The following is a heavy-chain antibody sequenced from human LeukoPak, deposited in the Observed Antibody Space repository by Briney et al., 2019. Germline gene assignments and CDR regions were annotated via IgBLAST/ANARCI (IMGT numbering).Heavy chain of an antibody. CDR1: GFTFSSYG. V-gene: IGHV3-30*18. CDR2: ISYDGSNK. D-gene: IGHD6-19*01. Sequence: GGSLRLSCAASGFTFSSYGMHWVRQAPGKGLEWVAVISYDGSNKYYADSVKGRFTISRDNSKNTLYLQMNSLRAEDTAVYYCAKDRQIAVAGTHYYGMDVWGQGTTVTVSS. CDR3: AKDRQIAVAGTHYYGMDV. J-gene: IGHJ6*02.